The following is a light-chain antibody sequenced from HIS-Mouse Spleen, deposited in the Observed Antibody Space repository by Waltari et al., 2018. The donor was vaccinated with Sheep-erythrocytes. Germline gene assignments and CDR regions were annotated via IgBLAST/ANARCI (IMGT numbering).Light chain of an antibody. CDR2: EVI. CDR1: SCYVCGYHY. V-gene: IGLV2-8*01. J-gene: IGLJ3*02. Sequence: QSALTQPPSASGSPGQSFTTSCTGTSCYVCGYHYVPGYQQHPGEAPKLMIDEVIKRPSGVPDRFSGSKSGNTAYLTVSGLQAEDEADYYCSSYAGSNNWVFGGGTKLTVL. CDR3: SSYAGSNNWV.